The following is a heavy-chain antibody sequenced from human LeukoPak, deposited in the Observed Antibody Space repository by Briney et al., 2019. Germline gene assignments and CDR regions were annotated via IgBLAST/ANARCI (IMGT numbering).Heavy chain of an antibody. D-gene: IGHD6-19*01. CDR3: VKESRQQWLVPPRFDY. Sequence: GGSLRLSCSASGFTFSSYAMHWVRQGPGKGLEYVSGINSNGGGTYYADSVKGRFIISRDNSKKTLYLQMSSLRVEDTAVYYCVKESRQQWLVPPRFDYWGQGTLVTVSS. CDR2: INSNGGGT. V-gene: IGHV3-64D*06. CDR1: GFTFSSYA. J-gene: IGHJ4*02.